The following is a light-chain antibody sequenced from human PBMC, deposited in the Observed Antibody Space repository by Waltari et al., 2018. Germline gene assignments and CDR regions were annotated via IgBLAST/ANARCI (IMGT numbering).Light chain of an antibody. CDR2: QNL. CDR1: NSNTGSGF. CDR3: AAWDYNLNGVV. V-gene: IGLV1-47*01. J-gene: IGLJ3*02. Sequence: QSLLTQPPSASGTPGERVTLSCYGSNSNTGSGFVYWYHQVPGTAPKTLIYQNLERPSGVPDRFSGSKSGTSASLAISGLRPEDEGDYYCAAWDYNLNGVVFGGGTRLTVL.